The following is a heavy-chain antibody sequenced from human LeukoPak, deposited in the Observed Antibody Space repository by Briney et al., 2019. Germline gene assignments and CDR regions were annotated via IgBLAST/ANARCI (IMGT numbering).Heavy chain of an antibody. Sequence: GGSLRLSCEASGFTFITYSMTWVRQAPGKGLEWVSIISSGSSAIFSADPLKGRFTFSRDDAKNLLYLDMNSLRAEDTAVYYCARGHTAVTRHFDFWGQGTLATVSS. J-gene: IGHJ4*02. D-gene: IGHD4-17*01. CDR3: ARGHTAVTRHFDF. CDR2: ISSGSSAI. CDR1: GFTFITYS. V-gene: IGHV3-21*01.